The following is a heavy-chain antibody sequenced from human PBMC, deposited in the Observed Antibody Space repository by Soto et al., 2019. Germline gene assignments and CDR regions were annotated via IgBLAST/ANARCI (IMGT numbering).Heavy chain of an antibody. D-gene: IGHD1-7*01. CDR3: ARDSSWNYVGSYYYGMDV. CDR2: ISAYNGNT. J-gene: IGHJ6*02. CDR1: GYTFTSYG. V-gene: IGHV1-18*01. Sequence: EASVKVSCKASGYTFTSYGISWVRQAPGQGLEWMGWISAYNGNTNYAQKLQGRVTMTTDTSTSTAYMELRSLRSDDTAVYYCARDSSWNYVGSYYYGMDVWGQGTTVTVSS.